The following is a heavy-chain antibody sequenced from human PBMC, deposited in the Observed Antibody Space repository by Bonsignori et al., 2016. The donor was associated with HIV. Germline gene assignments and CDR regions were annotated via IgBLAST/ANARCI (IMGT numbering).Heavy chain of an antibody. J-gene: IGHJ3*02. CDR1: GFTFSSYE. CDR2: ISSSGSTI. Sequence: GGSLRLSCGASGFTFSSYEMNWVRQAPGKGLEWVSYISSSGSTIYYADSVKGRFTISRDNAKNSLYLQMNSLRAEDTAVYYCARDRTYSYGYSGDDAFDIWGQGTLVTVSS. D-gene: IGHD5-18*01. V-gene: IGHV3-48*03. CDR3: ARDRTYSYGYSGDDAFDI.